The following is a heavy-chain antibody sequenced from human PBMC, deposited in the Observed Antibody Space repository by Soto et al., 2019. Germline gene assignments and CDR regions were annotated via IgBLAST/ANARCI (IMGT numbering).Heavy chain of an antibody. Sequence: GGSLRLSCVASGFTLNNYDMLWVRQAPGKGLEWVSTFGSAGDIYYSDSVKGRYTISRDNARNSLYLQMNSMRAADMAVYYCARGGPNWDYYFYGMDVWGQGTTVTVSS. V-gene: IGHV3-13*01. CDR3: ARGGPNWDYYFYGMDV. D-gene: IGHD3-16*01. CDR1: GFTLNNYD. CDR2: FGSAGDI. J-gene: IGHJ6*02.